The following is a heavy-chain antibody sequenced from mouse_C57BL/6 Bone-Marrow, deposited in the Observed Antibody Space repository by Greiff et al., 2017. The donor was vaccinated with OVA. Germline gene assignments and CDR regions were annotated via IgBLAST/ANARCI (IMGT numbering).Heavy chain of an antibody. CDR2: IYPGDGDT. V-gene: IGHV1-80*01. Sequence: VQVVESGAELVKPGASVKISCKASGYAFSSYWMNWVKQRPGKGLEWIGQIYPGDGDTNYNGKFKGKATLTADKSSSTAYMQLSSLTSEDSAVYFCAREDFSYYFDYWGQGTTLTVSS. J-gene: IGHJ2*01. CDR3: AREDFSYYFDY. CDR1: GYAFSSYW.